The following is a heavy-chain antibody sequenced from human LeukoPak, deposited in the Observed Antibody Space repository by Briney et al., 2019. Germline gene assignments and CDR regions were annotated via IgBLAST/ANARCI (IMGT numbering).Heavy chain of an antibody. D-gene: IGHD5-24*01. CDR3: ARERWLQFPAHYYYGMDV. CDR2: IYYSGST. J-gene: IGHJ6*02. CDR1: GGSISSYY. V-gene: IGHV4-59*01. Sequence: PSETLSLTCTVSGGSISSYYWSWIRQPPGKGLEWIGYIYYSGSTNYNPSLKSRVTISVDTSKNQFSLKLSSVTAADTAVYYCARERWLQFPAHYYYGMDVWGQGTTVTVSS.